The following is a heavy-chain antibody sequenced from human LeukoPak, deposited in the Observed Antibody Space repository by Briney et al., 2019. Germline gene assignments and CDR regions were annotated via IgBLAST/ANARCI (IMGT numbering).Heavy chain of an antibody. V-gene: IGHV1-69*06. Sequence: GASVKVSCKASGGTFSTFGISWVRQAPGQGLEWMGGIIPMSGTVNNAQKFQGRVTITADKSTGTAYMELSSLRSDDTAVYHCAREGGIAACPFFDYWGQGTLVTVSS. CDR2: IIPMSGTV. CDR1: GGTFSTFG. CDR3: AREGGIAACPFFDY. D-gene: IGHD6-6*01. J-gene: IGHJ4*02.